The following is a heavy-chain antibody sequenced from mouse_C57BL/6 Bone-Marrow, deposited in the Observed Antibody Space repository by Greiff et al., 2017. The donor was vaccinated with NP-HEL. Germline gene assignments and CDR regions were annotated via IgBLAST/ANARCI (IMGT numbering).Heavy chain of an antibody. CDR3: ARHDGYYGWYFDV. D-gene: IGHD2-3*01. CDR2: ISSGGSYT. V-gene: IGHV5-6*01. J-gene: IGHJ1*03. CDR1: RFTFSSYG. Sequence: EVQLQESGGDLVKPGGSLKLSCAASRFTFSSYGMSWVRQTPDKRLEWVATISSGGSYTYYPDSVKGRFTISRDNAKNTLYLQMSSLKSEDTAMYYCARHDGYYGWYFDVWGTGTTVTVSS.